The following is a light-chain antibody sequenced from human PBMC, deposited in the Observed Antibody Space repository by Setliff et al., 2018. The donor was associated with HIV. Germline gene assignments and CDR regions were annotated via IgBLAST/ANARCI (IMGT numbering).Light chain of an antibody. CDR3: CSNTGSNTYV. J-gene: IGLJ1*01. Sequence: ALTQPASVSGSPGQSITISCTGTSGDVGRYNLVSWYQQQPGKPPKLMIYQASKRPSGVSNRFSGSKSGNTASLTISGLQAGDEADYYCCSNTGSNTYVFGTGTKVTVL. CDR1: SGDVGRYNL. V-gene: IGLV2-23*01. CDR2: QAS.